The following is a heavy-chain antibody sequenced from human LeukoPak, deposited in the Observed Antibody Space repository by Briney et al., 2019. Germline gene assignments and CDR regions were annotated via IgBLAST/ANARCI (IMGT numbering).Heavy chain of an antibody. CDR3: ARGRYGSGSYFFY. V-gene: IGHV4-34*01. CDR2: INHSGST. Sequence: PSETLSLTCTVSGGSISSYYWSWIRQPPGKGLEWIGEINHSGSTNYNPSLKSRVTISVDTSKSQFSLKLSSVTAADTVVYYCARGRYGSGSYFFYWGQGTLVTVSS. J-gene: IGHJ4*02. CDR1: GGSISSYY. D-gene: IGHD3-10*01.